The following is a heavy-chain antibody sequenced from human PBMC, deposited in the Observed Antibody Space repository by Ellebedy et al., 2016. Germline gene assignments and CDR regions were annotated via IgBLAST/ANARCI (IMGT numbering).Heavy chain of an antibody. CDR3: ARRGILTGLDY. D-gene: IGHD3-9*01. CDR2: IDTAGDT. CDR1: GFTFSRYD. J-gene: IGHJ4*02. Sequence: GGSLRLSXAASGFTFSRYDMHWVRQATGKGLEWVSTIDTAGDTYYPGSVKGRFTISRENAKNSLYLQMNSLRAGDTAVYYCARRGILTGLDYWGQGTLVTVSS. V-gene: IGHV3-13*04.